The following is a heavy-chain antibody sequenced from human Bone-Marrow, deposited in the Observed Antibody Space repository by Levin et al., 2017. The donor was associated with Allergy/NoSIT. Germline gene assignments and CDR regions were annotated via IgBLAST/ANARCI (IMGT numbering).Heavy chain of an antibody. CDR2: IIPIIGTA. V-gene: IGHV1-69*13. D-gene: IGHD2-21*02. CDR1: GGTFSTQA. J-gene: IGHJ2*01. CDR3: AKVGDLVVTAIDYWFFEI. Sequence: VASVKVSCKASGGTFSTQAISWVRQAPGQGLEWMGGIIPIIGTANYAQKFQGRVTIAADESTSTAYLELSSLRSEDTAVYYCAKVGDLVVTAIDYWFFEIWGRGTLVTVSS.